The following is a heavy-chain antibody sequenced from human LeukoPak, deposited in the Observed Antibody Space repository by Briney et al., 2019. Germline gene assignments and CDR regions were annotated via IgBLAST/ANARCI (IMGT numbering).Heavy chain of an antibody. CDR2: ISSSSTI. D-gene: IGHD3-10*01. J-gene: IGHJ4*02. CDR1: GFTFSSYS. CDR3: ARDSPGDY. Sequence: PGGSLRLSCAASGFTFSSYSMNWVRQAPGKGLERVSYISSSSTIYYADSVKGQFTISRDNAKNSLYLQMNSLRAEDTAVYYCARDSPGDYWGQGTLVTVSS. V-gene: IGHV3-48*04.